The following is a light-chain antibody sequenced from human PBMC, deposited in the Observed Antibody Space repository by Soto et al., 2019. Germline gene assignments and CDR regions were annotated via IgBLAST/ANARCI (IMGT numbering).Light chain of an antibody. J-gene: IGKJ4*01. CDR3: QKYNSAPTLT. CDR2: AAS. V-gene: IGKV1-27*01. CDR1: QGISNY. Sequence: DIQMTQSPSSLSASVGDRVTITCRASQGISNYLAWYQQKPGKVPKLLIYAASTLQSGVPSRFSGSGSGTDFTLAISSLQPEDVSTYYCQKYNSAPTLTFGGGTKVEIK.